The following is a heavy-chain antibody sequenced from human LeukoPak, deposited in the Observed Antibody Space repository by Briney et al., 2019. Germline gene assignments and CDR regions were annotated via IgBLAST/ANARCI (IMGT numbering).Heavy chain of an antibody. J-gene: IGHJ4*02. Sequence: PGGSLRLSCAASGFTFSSYWMSWVRQAPGKGLEWVANIKKDGSEKYYVDSVKGRFTISRDNAKNSLDLQMNSLRAEDTAVYYCARDRLQKYCSSTSCYFGYWGQGTLVTVSS. V-gene: IGHV3-7*01. CDR3: ARDRLQKYCSSTSCYFGY. CDR2: IKKDGSEK. CDR1: GFTFSSYW. D-gene: IGHD2-2*01.